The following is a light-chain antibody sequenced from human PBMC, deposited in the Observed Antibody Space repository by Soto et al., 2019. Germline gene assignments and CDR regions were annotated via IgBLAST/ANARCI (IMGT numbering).Light chain of an antibody. CDR3: SSYGGSNNLV. Sequence: QSALTQPPSASGSPGQSVTISCTGTSSDVGGYNYVSWYQQHPGKAPKLLIDEVAKRPSGVPDRFSGSKSGNTASLTVSGLQAEDESDYYCSSYGGSNNLVFGGGTKVTVL. CDR1: SSDVGGYNY. J-gene: IGLJ3*02. V-gene: IGLV2-8*01. CDR2: EVA.